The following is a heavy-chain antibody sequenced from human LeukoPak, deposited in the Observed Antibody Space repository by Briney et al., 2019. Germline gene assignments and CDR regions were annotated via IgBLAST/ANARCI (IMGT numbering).Heavy chain of an antibody. V-gene: IGHV3-23*01. Sequence: GGSLRLSGAASGFTFSRYAMSWVRQAPGNGLEWVSAISGSGGSTYYADSVKGRFTISRDNSKNTLYLQMNSIRAEDTAVYYCAKEHNRGVPNRIDYWGQGTLVTVSS. CDR2: ISGSGGST. CDR1: GFTFSRYA. J-gene: IGHJ4*02. D-gene: IGHD3-10*01. CDR3: AKEHNRGVPNRIDY.